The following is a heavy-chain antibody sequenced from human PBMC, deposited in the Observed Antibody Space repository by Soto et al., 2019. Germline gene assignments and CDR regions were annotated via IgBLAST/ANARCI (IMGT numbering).Heavy chain of an antibody. Sequence: GASVKVSCKASGYTFTSYGISWVRQAPGQGLEWMGWISAYNGNTNYAQKLQGRVTMTTDTSTSTAYMELRSLRPDDTAVYYCARDGAVAGREGMDIWGQGTTVTVSS. CDR2: ISAYNGNT. CDR1: GYTFTSYG. D-gene: IGHD6-19*01. CDR3: ARDGAVAGREGMDI. J-gene: IGHJ6*02. V-gene: IGHV1-18*01.